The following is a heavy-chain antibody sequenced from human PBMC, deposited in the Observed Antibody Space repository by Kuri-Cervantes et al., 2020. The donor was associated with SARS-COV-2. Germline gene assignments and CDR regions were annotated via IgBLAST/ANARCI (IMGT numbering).Heavy chain of an antibody. D-gene: IGHD2/OR15-2a*01. CDR3: AKVGLSFDY. CDR1: GFSFSDYW. V-gene: IGHV3-23*01. CDR2: ISGSGVGT. J-gene: IGHJ4*02. Sequence: GESLKISCAASGFSFSDYWMTWVRQAPGKGLEWVSSISGSGVGTYYADSAKGRFTISRDNSKNTLYLQMNSLRAEDSALYYCAKVGLSFDYWGQGTLVTVSS.